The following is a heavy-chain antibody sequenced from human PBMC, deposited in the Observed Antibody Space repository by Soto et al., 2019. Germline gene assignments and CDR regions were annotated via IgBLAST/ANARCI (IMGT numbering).Heavy chain of an antibody. D-gene: IGHD2-2*02. CDR1: GFTFSSYS. Sequence: PGGSLRLSCAASGFTFSSYSMNWVRQFPGKGLEWISYISSSSATIYYADSVRGRFTISRDNARNSLYLQMNSLRDEDTAVYYCARDPLNTDYYFDYWGQGTLVTVSS. CDR3: ARDPLNTDYYFDY. V-gene: IGHV3-48*02. CDR2: ISSSSATI. J-gene: IGHJ4*02.